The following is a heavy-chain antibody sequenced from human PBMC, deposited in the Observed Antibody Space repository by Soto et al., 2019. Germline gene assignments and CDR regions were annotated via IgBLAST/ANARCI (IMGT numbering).Heavy chain of an antibody. Sequence: ASVKVSCKASGYTFTNYFIHWVRQAPGQGLEWMGIINPSGSITKYAQKLQGRITMTRDTSTSTVYMELGSLISEDTALYYCVGGYDIHGLPHEKQTQYYFYYGLDVWGQGTTVTVSS. J-gene: IGHJ6*02. CDR3: VGGYDIHGLPHEKQTQYYFYYGLDV. CDR2: INPSGSIT. D-gene: IGHD3-9*01. V-gene: IGHV1-46*04. CDR1: GYTFTNYF.